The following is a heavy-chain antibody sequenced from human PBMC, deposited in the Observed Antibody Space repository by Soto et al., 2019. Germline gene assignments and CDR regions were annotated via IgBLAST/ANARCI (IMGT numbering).Heavy chain of an antibody. Sequence: PGGSLRLSCAASGFTFSYYSMTWVRQSPGGGLEWVSSISSSTTYISYADSVRGRFTISRDNAKNSLYLQMSSLRADDTAVYYCARDPVGVDSTFFFDSWGQGTLVTVSS. CDR1: GFTFSYYS. D-gene: IGHD2-21*01. CDR2: ISSSTTYI. J-gene: IGHJ4*02. CDR3: ARDPVGVDSTFFFDS. V-gene: IGHV3-21*01.